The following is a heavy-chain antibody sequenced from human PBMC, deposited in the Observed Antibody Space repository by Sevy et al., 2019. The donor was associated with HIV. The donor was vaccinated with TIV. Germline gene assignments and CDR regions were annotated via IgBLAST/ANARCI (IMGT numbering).Heavy chain of an antibody. J-gene: IGHJ6*02. D-gene: IGHD2-2*02. Sequence: GGSLRLSCAASGFTFSSYAMHWVRQAPGKGLEWVAVLSYDGSNKDYADSVKGRFTISRDNSKNTLYLQMNSLRAEDTAVYYCARDQGYCSSTSCYNYYYGMDVWGQGTTVTVSS. CDR3: ARDQGYCSSTSCYNYYYGMDV. V-gene: IGHV3-30*04. CDR2: LSYDGSNK. CDR1: GFTFSSYA.